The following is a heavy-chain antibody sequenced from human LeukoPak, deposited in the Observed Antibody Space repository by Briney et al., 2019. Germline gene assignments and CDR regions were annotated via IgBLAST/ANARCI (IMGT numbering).Heavy chain of an antibody. Sequence: SETLSLTCTVSGYSISSGYNWGWIRQPPGKGLEWIGSIYHSGSTYYNPSLKSRVTISVDTSKNQFSLKLSSVTSADTAVYYCASALGYCSSTSCYTVWFDPWGQGTLVTVSS. CDR3: ASALGYCSSTSCYTVWFDP. CDR2: IYHSGST. CDR1: GYSISSGYN. V-gene: IGHV4-38-2*02. J-gene: IGHJ5*02. D-gene: IGHD2-2*02.